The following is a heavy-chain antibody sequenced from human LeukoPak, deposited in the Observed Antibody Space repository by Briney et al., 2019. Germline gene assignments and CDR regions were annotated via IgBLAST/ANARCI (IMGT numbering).Heavy chain of an antibody. J-gene: IGHJ4*02. CDR2: IKSKTDGGTT. CDR1: GFTFSNAW. CDR3: AKDHPICGGRDCLLFDN. D-gene: IGHD2-21*01. V-gene: IGHV3-15*01. Sequence: PGACIRLSCPASGFTFSNAWMSWVSQDPGKGMEWVGRIKSKTDGGTTDDAALVKGRFTISRDDSKNTLYLQMDSLSAEDTALCYCAKDHPICGGRDCLLFDNWGQGTPVTVSS.